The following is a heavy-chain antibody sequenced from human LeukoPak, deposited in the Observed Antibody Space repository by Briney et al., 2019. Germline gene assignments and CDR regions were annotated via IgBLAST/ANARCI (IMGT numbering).Heavy chain of an antibody. J-gene: IGHJ6*03. V-gene: IGHV4-34*01. D-gene: IGHD3-22*01. CDR1: GGSFSGYN. Sequence: SETLSLTCGVYGGSFSGYNWTWIRQAPGKGLEWIGEIKHRGSTNYNPSLKSRVTISVDTSKNQFSLKLSSVTAADTALYYCARGRVTMIVVVNSYYYSMDVWGKGTTVTVSS. CDR3: ARGRVTMIVVVNSYYYSMDV. CDR2: IKHRGST.